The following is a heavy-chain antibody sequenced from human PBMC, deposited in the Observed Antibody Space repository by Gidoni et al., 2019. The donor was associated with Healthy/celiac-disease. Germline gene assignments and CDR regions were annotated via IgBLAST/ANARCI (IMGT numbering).Heavy chain of an antibody. J-gene: IGHJ6*02. D-gene: IGHD3-10*01. CDR3: ASRNLWFGELSLHYYYYGMDV. Sequence: QVQLVQSGAEVKQPGASVKVSCTASGYTFTSYDIYWVQQATGQGIEWMGWMNPNRGNTGNAQKFQGRVTMTRNTSISTAYMELSSLRSEDTAVYYCASRNLWFGELSLHYYYYGMDVWGQGTTVTVSS. CDR1: GYTFTSYD. V-gene: IGHV1-8*01. CDR2: MNPNRGNT.